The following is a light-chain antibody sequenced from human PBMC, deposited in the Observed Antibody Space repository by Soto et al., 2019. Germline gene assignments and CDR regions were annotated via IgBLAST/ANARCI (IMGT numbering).Light chain of an antibody. V-gene: IGKV1-5*03. Sequence: DIQMTQSPSTLSASVGDRVTITCRASQSISNWLAWYQQKPGKAPKLLILKASTLESGVPSRFSGSGSGTEFTLNISSLQPDDFATYHCQQYDTYPRTFGQGTKVDIK. CDR2: KAS. CDR3: QQYDTYPRT. J-gene: IGKJ1*01. CDR1: QSISNW.